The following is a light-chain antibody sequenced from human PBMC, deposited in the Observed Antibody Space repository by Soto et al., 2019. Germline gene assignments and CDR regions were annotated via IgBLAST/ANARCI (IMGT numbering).Light chain of an antibody. J-gene: IGKJ2*01. CDR1: QSVTNNY. CDR3: HQYGSSPPYT. CDR2: GSS. V-gene: IGKV3-20*01. Sequence: EVVLTQSPGTLSLSPGERATLSCRASQSVTNNYLAWYQQRPGQAPRLLIFGSSDRATGIPDRFSGSGSGTDFTLTISRLEPDEFAVYYCHQYGSSPPYTFGQGTKLEIK.